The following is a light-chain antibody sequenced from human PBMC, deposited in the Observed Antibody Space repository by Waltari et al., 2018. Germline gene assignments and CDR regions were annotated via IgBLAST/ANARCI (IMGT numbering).Light chain of an antibody. CDR2: EDT. V-gene: IGLV2-23*01. Sequence: QSALTQPASLSGSPGQSITMSCTGTSSDVGTYTVVSWYQQHPGKAPKLMIYEDTRRPSGVSNRFSGSKSGNTASLTISGLQPEDEADYYCCSYGGSNTPKVFGGGTKLTVL. CDR1: SSDVGTYTV. J-gene: IGLJ3*02. CDR3: CSYGGSNTPKV.